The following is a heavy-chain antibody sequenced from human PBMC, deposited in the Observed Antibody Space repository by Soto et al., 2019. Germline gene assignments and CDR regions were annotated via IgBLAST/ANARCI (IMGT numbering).Heavy chain of an antibody. J-gene: IGHJ4*02. Sequence: ASVKVSCKASGYSFTSLNINWVRQTTGQGLEWMGWMEPSSGKTGYAQRFQDRVTMTRDTSINTAYMELRSLTSDDTAFYYCARGVTAGVDYWGQGTLVTVSS. CDR2: MEPSSGKT. CDR1: GYSFTSLN. D-gene: IGHD2-21*02. CDR3: ARGVTAGVDY. V-gene: IGHV1-8*01.